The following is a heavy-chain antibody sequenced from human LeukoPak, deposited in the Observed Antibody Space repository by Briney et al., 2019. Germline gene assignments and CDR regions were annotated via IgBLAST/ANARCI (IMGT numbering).Heavy chain of an antibody. V-gene: IGHV1-2*02. D-gene: IGHD3-10*01. J-gene: IGHJ4*02. CDR1: GGTFSSYA. CDR2: INPNSGGT. Sequence: EASVKVSCKASGGTFSSYAISWVRQAPGQGLEWMGWINPNSGGTNYAQKFQGRVTMTRDTSISTAYMELSRLRSDDTAVYYCARLSYYYGSGSYTFDYWGQGTLVTVSS. CDR3: ARLSYYYGSGSYTFDY.